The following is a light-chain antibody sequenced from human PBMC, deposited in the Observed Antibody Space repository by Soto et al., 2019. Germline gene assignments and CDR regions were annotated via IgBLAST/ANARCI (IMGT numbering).Light chain of an antibody. CDR2: AAS. Sequence: IQMTQSPSSVSASVGDRVTITCRASQGVGSWVAWYQQKPGKAPRLLVYAASSLQGGVPSRFSGSGSGTDFTLTISSLQPEDFATYDCQQANSFPFTFGPGTKVDFK. J-gene: IGKJ3*01. V-gene: IGKV1-12*01. CDR3: QQANSFPFT. CDR1: QGVGSW.